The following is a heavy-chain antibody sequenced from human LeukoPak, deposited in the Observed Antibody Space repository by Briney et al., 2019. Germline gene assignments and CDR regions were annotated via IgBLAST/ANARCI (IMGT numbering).Heavy chain of an antibody. CDR2: IIPIFGTA. J-gene: IGHJ6*03. V-gene: IGHV1-69*05. Sequence: AVKVSCKGSGGTFTSYAISWVRQAPGQGREWMGGIIPIFGTANYAQKFQGRFTMTKDTSTSTVYMALSSLRSEDTAVYYCPRGYRYCSSTSCSGKFYYYYYYYMDVWGKGTTVTVSS. CDR1: GGTFTSYA. D-gene: IGHD2-2*01. CDR3: PRGYRYCSSTSCSGKFYYYYYYYMDV.